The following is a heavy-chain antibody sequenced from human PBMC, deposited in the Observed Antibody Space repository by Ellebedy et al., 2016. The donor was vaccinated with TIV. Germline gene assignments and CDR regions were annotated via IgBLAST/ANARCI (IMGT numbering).Heavy chain of an antibody. V-gene: IGHV1-69*13. CDR2: IIPIFGTA. CDR3: ASHIYPPAHPVYYANGMDV. J-gene: IGHJ6*02. CDR1: GGTFSSYA. Sequence: SVKVSXKASGGTFSSYAISWVRQAPGQGLEWMGGIIPIFGTANYAQKFQGRVTITADESTSTAYMELSSLRSEDTAVYYCASHIYPPAHPVYYANGMDVWGQGTTVTVSS. D-gene: IGHD3-3*01.